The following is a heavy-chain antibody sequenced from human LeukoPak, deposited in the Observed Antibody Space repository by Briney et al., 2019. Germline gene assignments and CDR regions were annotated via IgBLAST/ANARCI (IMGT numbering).Heavy chain of an antibody. CDR1: GFTFSLYS. CDR2: IAPDGSTQ. J-gene: IGHJ4*02. Sequence: PGGSLRLSCAASGFTFSLYSMTWVRQAPGKGLEWVANIAPDGSTQNYVDSLEGRFTISRDNPKNSLYLQMHSLRAEDAAVYYCARVIGGAIDHWGQGTLVIVSS. CDR3: ARVIGGAIDH. V-gene: IGHV3-7*01. D-gene: IGHD1-26*01.